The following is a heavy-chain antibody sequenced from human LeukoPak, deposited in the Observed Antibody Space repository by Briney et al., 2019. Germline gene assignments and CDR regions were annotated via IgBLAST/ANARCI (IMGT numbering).Heavy chain of an antibody. CDR2: ISHDGSHK. V-gene: IGHV3-30-3*01. CDR3: AREALSGMMRSEHGMDV. D-gene: IGHD2-15*01. Sequence: GRSLRLSCAASGFTFSTYGMHWVRQAPGKGLEWVAVISHDGSHKYYGDSVKGRFTISRDNSKNTLSLQMNSLRAEDTALYYCAREALSGMMRSEHGMDVWGQGTTVTVSS. J-gene: IGHJ6*02. CDR1: GFTFSTYG.